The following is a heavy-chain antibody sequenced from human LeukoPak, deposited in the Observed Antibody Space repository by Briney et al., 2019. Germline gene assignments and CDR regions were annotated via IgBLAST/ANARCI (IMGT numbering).Heavy chain of an antibody. J-gene: IGHJ6*02. Sequence: SETLSLNCTVSGGSISSYYWSWIRQPPGKGLEWIGYIYYSGSTNYNPSLKSRVTISVDTSKNQFSLKLSSVTAADTAVYYCYYYGMDVWGQGTTVTVSS. CDR3: YYYGMDV. V-gene: IGHV4-59*08. CDR1: GGSISSYY. CDR2: IYYSGST.